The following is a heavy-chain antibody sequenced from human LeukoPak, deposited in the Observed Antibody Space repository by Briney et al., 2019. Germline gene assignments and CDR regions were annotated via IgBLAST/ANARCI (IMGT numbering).Heavy chain of an antibody. V-gene: IGHV3-23*01. Sequence: PGGSLSLSCAASGFTFSSYAMSWVRQAPGKGLEWVSAISGSGGSTYYADSVKGRFTISRDNSKNTLYLQMNSLRAEDTAVYYCAIPPYSSGCYYFDYWGQETLVTVSS. CDR1: GFTFSSYA. CDR3: AIPPYSSGCYYFDY. CDR2: ISGSGGST. D-gene: IGHD6-19*01. J-gene: IGHJ4*02.